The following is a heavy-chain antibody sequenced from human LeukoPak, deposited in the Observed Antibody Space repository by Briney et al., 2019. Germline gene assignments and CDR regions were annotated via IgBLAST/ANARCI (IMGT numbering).Heavy chain of an antibody. CDR2: IHYTGNT. D-gene: IGHD3-16*01. J-gene: IGHJ3*02. Sequence: PETLSLTCTVSGGSVSNFWGWIRQPPGKGLEWIGSIHYTGNTYYNASLKSRVTMSVDTSKNQFSLKLSSMTAADTAVYYCARHFSLGAFDIWGQGTMVSVSS. CDR3: ARHFSLGAFDI. V-gene: IGHV4-39*01. CDR1: GGSVSNF.